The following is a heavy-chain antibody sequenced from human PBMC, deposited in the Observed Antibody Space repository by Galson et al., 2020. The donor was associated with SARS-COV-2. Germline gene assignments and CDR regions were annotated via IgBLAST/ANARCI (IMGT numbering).Heavy chain of an antibody. V-gene: IGHV3-74*01. D-gene: IGHD3-9*01. Sequence: SGAASGFTFRSYWMHWVRQAPGKGLVWVSRINSDGSSPSYADSVKDRFTISRDNAKNTLYLQMNSLRAEDTAVYYCASSNPYYDILTGYLPLFDYWGQGTLVTVSS. J-gene: IGHJ4*02. CDR3: ASSNPYYDILTGYLPLFDY. CDR2: INSDGSSP. CDR1: GFTFRSYW.